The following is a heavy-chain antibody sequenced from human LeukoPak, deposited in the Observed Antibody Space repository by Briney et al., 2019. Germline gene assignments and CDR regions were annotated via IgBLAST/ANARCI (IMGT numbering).Heavy chain of an antibody. Sequence: ASVKVSCKASGYTFTSYDINWVRQATGQGLEWMGWISAYNGDTNYAQRFQGRITMTTDTSTTTAYMELRSLRSDDTAVYYCATLGDVLRLFPLISLDGMDVWGQGTTVTVSS. D-gene: IGHD3-3*01. V-gene: IGHV1-18*01. CDR3: ATLGDVLRLFPLISLDGMDV. CDR2: ISAYNGDT. J-gene: IGHJ6*02. CDR1: GYTFTSYD.